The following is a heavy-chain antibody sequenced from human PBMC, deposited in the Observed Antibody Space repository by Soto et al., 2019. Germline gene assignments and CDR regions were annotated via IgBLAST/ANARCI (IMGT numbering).Heavy chain of an antibody. CDR3: ASRGNLWFRESHFDY. D-gene: IGHD3-10*01. CDR1: GGTFSSYA. CDR2: IIPIFGTA. J-gene: IGHJ4*02. Sequence: SVKVSCKASGGTFSSYAISWVRQAPGQGLEWMGGIIPIFGTANYAQKFQGRVTITADKSTSTAYMELSSLRSEDTAVYYCASRGNLWFRESHFDYWGQGTLVTVSS. V-gene: IGHV1-69*06.